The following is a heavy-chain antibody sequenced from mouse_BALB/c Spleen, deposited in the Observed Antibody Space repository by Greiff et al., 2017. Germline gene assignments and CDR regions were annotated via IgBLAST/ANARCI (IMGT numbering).Heavy chain of an antibody. Sequence: DVQLEESGAGLVQPGGSLKLSCAASGFTFTSYSMSWVRQTPEKRLEWVAYISNCGGSTYYPDTVKGRFTISRDNAKNTLYMQMSSLKSEDTAMYYCDRHNYGSTQYAVDYWGQGTTLTVSS. CDR3: DRHNYGSTQYAVDY. J-gene: IGHJ2*01. V-gene: IGHV5-12-2*01. D-gene: IGHD1-1*01. CDR1: GFTFTSYS. CDR2: ISNCGGST.